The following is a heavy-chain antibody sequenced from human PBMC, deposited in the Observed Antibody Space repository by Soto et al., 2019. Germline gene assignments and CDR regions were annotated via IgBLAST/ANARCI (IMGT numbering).Heavy chain of an antibody. CDR1: GFTFDDYA. V-gene: IGHV3-9*01. CDR2: ISWNSGSI. J-gene: IGHJ4*02. CDR3: AKDVRGSGSYYPTGVDD. D-gene: IGHD3-10*01. Sequence: HPGGSLRLSCAASGFTFDDYAMHWVRQAPGKGLEWVSGISWNSGSIGYADSVKGRFTISRDNAKNSLYLQMYSLRAEDTALYYCAKDVRGSGSYYPTGVDDWGQGTLVNVSS.